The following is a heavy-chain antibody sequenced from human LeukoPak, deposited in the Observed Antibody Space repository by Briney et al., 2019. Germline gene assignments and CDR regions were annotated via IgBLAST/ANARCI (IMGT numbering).Heavy chain of an antibody. Sequence: ASVKVSCKASGYTFTSYGISWVRQAPGQGLEWMGWISAYNGNTNYAQKLQGRVTMTTDTSTSTAYKELRSLRSDDTAVYYCARETYYDSSGPSEACDYWGQGTLVTVSS. CDR3: ARETYYDSSGPSEACDY. CDR2: ISAYNGNT. J-gene: IGHJ4*02. V-gene: IGHV1-18*01. D-gene: IGHD3-22*01. CDR1: GYTFTSYG.